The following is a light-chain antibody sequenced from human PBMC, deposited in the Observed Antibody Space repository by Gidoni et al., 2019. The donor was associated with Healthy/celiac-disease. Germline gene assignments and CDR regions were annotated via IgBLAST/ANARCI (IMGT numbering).Light chain of an antibody. CDR3: CSYAGSARV. CDR1: SSDVGSYNL. J-gene: IGLJ1*01. Sequence: QSALTQPASVSGSPGQSITISCTGTSSDVGSYNLVSWYQQHPGKAPKLMIYEGSKRPSGVSNRFSGSMPGNTASLTISGLQAEDEADYYCCSYAGSARVFGTWTKVTVL. CDR2: EGS. V-gene: IGLV2-23*01.